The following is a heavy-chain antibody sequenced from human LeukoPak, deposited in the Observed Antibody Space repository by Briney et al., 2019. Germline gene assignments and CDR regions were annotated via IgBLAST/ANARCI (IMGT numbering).Heavy chain of an antibody. Sequence: PGGSLRLSCAASGFTFSSYSMYWVRQAPGKGLEWVSYISRSSSTIYYADSVKGRFTISRDNAKNSLYLQMNSLRDEDTAIYYCARDPRWNTGADYWGQGTLVTVSS. D-gene: IGHD1-14*01. CDR3: ARDPRWNTGADY. CDR2: ISRSSSTI. CDR1: GFTFSSYS. V-gene: IGHV3-48*02. J-gene: IGHJ4*02.